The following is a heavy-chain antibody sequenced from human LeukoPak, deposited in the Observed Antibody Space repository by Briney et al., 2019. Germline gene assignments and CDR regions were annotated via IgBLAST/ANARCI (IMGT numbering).Heavy chain of an antibody. CDR3: AGVRAGGSRAFDV. CDR2: IDPDASAS. Sequence: GGSLRLSCAASGFTSSSYWMHWVRQVPGEGLVWVSRIDPDASASTYADSVKGRFTISRDNAKNTLWLQMNSLRADDTAVYYCAGVRAGGSRAFDVWGQGTVVAVSS. D-gene: IGHD2-15*01. CDR1: GFTSSSYW. J-gene: IGHJ3*01. V-gene: IGHV3-74*01.